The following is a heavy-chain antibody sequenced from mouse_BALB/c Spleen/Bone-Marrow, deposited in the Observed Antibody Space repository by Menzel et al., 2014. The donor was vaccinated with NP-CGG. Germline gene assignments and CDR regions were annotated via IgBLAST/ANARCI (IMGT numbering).Heavy chain of an antibody. J-gene: IGHJ2*01. V-gene: IGHV2-6-7*01. CDR2: IWGDGST. CDR1: GFSLTGYG. D-gene: IGHD1-1*01. CDR3: ARSFTTVVATPFDY. Sequence: VKVVESGPGLVAPSQSLSITCTVSGFSLTGYGVNWVRQPPGKGLEWLGMIWGDGSTDYNSVLKSRLNISKDNSKSXVFLKMNSLQTDDTARYYCARSFTTVVATPFDYWGRGTTLTVSS.